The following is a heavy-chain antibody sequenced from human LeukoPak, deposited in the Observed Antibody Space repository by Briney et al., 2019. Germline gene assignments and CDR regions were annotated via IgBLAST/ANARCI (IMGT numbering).Heavy chain of an antibody. J-gene: IGHJ4*02. V-gene: IGHV3-53*01. CDR3: ARAPVTSGRGAFCYPFGI. Sequence: GGSLRLSCVASGFIFDDYGMTWVRQAPGKGLEWVSFIYSGGNTHYSDSVKGRFTISRDNSKNTLYLQMNSLRADDAAVYYCARAPVTSGRGAFCYPFGIRGQGTLVTVSS. D-gene: IGHD2-15*01. CDR2: IYSGGNT. CDR1: GFIFDDYG.